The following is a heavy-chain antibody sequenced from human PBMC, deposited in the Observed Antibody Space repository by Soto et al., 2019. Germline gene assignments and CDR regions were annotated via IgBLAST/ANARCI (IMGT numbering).Heavy chain of an antibody. CDR2: ISGSGATT. V-gene: IGHV3-23*01. Sequence: CVSLRLSCAASGFTFSRYPISWVRQAPGDGLEWVSTISGSGATTYYADSVKGRFTISRDISKDTLYLQLNSLRVEDTAVSYCARGSSFDLLDQGXLLIV. CDR1: GFTFSRYP. CDR3: ARGSSFDL. J-gene: IGHJ4*02.